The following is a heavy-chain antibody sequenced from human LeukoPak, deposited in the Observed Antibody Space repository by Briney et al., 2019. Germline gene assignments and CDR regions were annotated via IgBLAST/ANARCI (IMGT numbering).Heavy chain of an antibody. V-gene: IGHV3-74*01. J-gene: IGHJ3*02. CDR3: SRGGYSHAFDI. CDR1: GFTFSTYW. D-gene: IGHD2-15*01. CDR2: INWDGSVT. Sequence: GGSLRLSCAASGFTFSTYWMHWVRQAPGKGLVWVSHINWDGSVTTYADSVRGRFTISRDNAKNTLYLQMDSLRAEDTAVYYCSRGGYSHAFDIWGQGTVVTVSS.